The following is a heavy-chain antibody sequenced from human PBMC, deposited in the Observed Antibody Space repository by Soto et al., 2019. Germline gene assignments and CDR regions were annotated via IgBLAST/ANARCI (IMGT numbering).Heavy chain of an antibody. CDR3: ARVAMRRYYMDV. CDR1: GFTFSSYG. D-gene: IGHD2-2*01. J-gene: IGHJ6*03. Sequence: QVQLVESGGGVVQPGRSLRLSCAASGFTFSSYGMHWVRQAPGKGLEWVPVIWYDGSNKYYADSVKGRFTISRDNSKNTLDLEMNSLRAGDTAVYYCARVAMRRYYMDVWGKGTTVTVSS. CDR2: IWYDGSNK. V-gene: IGHV3-33*01.